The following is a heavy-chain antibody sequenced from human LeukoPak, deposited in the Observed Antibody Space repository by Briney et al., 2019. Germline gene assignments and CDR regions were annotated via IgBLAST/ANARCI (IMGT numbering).Heavy chain of an antibody. D-gene: IGHD7-27*01. CDR1: GFSFSNAW. J-gene: IGHJ4*02. CDR2: IRSRDRTI. V-gene: IGHV3-48*01. CDR3: ARDHRWGFDY. Sequence: PGGSLRLSCAASGFSFSNAWMSWVRQAPGKGLEWVSYIRSRDRTIYYADSVKGRFTISTDNAENSLYLQMNSLRTEDTAVYYCARDHRWGFDYWGRGTLVTVSS.